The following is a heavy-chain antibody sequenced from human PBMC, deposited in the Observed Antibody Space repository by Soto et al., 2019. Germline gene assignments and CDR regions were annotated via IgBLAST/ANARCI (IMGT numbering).Heavy chain of an antibody. J-gene: IGHJ4*02. CDR1: GFTFRSHG. Sequence: GESLKISCAASGFTFRSHGMHWIRQAPGKGLEWVSLISYDGSDRSYADSVKGRFTISRDNSKNMLYLQMNSLGAEDTAVYYCAKDFGINWYYFDCWGQGTLVTVSS. CDR2: ISYDGSDR. V-gene: IGHV3-30*18. CDR3: AKDFGINWYYFDC. D-gene: IGHD1-1*01.